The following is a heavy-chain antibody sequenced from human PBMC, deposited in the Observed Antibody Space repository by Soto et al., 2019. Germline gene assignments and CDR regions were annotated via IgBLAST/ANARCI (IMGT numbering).Heavy chain of an antibody. J-gene: IGHJ4*02. Sequence: ASVKVSCKASGYTFTSYDINWVRQATGQGLEWMGWMNPNSGNTGYAQKFQGRVTMTRNTSISTAYMELSSLRSEDTAVHYCARGLRKLRFLECCKPPYYFDYWGQGTLVTVSS. V-gene: IGHV1-8*01. D-gene: IGHD3-3*01. CDR3: ARGLRKLRFLECCKPPYYFDY. CDR2: MNPNSGNT. CDR1: GYTFTSYD.